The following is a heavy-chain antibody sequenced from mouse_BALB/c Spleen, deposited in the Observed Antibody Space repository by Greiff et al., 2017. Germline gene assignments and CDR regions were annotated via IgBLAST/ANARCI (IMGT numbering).Heavy chain of an antibody. CDR2: IYPGNSDT. J-gene: IGHJ4*01. Sequence: VQLKESGTVLARPGASVKMSCKASGYTFTSYWMNWVKQRPGQGLEWIGAIYPGNSDTSYNQKFKAKAKLTAVTSTSTAYMELSSLTNEDSAVYYCTRGGTSAMDYWGQGTSVTVSS. D-gene: IGHD3-1*01. V-gene: IGHV1-5*01. CDR3: TRGGTSAMDY. CDR1: GYTFTSYW.